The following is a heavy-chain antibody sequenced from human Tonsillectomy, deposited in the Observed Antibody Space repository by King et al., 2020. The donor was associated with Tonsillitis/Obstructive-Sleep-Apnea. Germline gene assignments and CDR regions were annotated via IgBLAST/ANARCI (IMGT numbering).Heavy chain of an antibody. CDR1: GGSIRSNNW. V-gene: IGHV4-4*02. Sequence: QLQESGPGLVKPSGTLSLTCAVSGGSIRSNNWWSWVRQPPGKGLEGIGEVYHSGSTNYNPSLKSRGTMSVEKSKNQFSLKVNSVTAADTAVYYCAREGFGDYEPHFDYWGQGALVTVAS. D-gene: IGHD4-17*01. CDR2: VYHSGST. J-gene: IGHJ4*02. CDR3: AREGFGDYEPHFDY.